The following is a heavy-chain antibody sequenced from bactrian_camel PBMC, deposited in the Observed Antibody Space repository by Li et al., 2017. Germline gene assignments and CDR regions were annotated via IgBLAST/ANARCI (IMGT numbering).Heavy chain of an antibody. CDR2: LAVDGYT. CDR1: GFAFDDAD. Sequence: HVQLVESGGGSVQAGGSLRLSCAASGFAFDDADMGWYRQALGGECELDSILAVDGYTYFSDSVKGRFTISKENAKNTIYLQMNSLKPEDTAMYYCAAASVGNRRLARPLEREEYEYWGQGTQVTVS. J-gene: IGHJ4*01. V-gene: IGHV3S60*01. D-gene: IGHD2*01. CDR3: AAASVGNRRLARPLEREEYEY.